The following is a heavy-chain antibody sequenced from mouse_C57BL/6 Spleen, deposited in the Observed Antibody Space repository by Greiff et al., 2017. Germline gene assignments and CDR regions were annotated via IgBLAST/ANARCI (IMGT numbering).Heavy chain of an antibody. CDR2: IYPGDGDT. CDR3: RSNYVKDYYSMDY. J-gene: IGHJ4*01. D-gene: IGHD2-5*01. V-gene: IGHV1-82*01. Sequence: VQRVESGPELVQPGASVKISCKATGYAFRSPWMNWVQQRPGKGLELIGRIYPGDGDTNYHGKIKGKVTLTADKSSSTAFLQLSSLTSEDSAVYFCRSNYVKDYYSMDYWGQGTSVTVSS. CDR1: GYAFRSPW.